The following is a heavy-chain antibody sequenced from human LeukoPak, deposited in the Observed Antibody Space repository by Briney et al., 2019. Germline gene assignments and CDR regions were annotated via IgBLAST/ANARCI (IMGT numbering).Heavy chain of an antibody. D-gene: IGHD6-13*01. Sequence: GGSLRLSCAASGFSFNRYSMNWVRQAPGKGLEWVSSISSSSSYIYYSDSVKGRFTISRDNAKNTLYLQMNSLRAEGTAVYYCSAGAPFEYWGQGTLVTVSS. J-gene: IGHJ4*02. CDR3: SAGAPFEY. CDR1: GFSFNRYS. CDR2: ISSSSSYI. V-gene: IGHV3-21*01.